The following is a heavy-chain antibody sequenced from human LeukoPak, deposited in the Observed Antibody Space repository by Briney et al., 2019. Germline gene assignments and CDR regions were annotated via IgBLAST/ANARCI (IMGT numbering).Heavy chain of an antibody. D-gene: IGHD5-24*01. V-gene: IGHV3-30*04. CDR2: ISDVGSNK. J-gene: IGHJ4*02. CDR3: ARDALRRWLQSGGFDY. Sequence: PGGSLRLSCAPSGFTFSSYAMHWGREAPGQGLEWGAVISDVGSNKYYAESVKGRFTISRDNSKKTLYLQMNSLRAEDTAVYYCARDALRRWLQSGGFDYWGQGTLVTVPS. CDR1: GFTFSSYA.